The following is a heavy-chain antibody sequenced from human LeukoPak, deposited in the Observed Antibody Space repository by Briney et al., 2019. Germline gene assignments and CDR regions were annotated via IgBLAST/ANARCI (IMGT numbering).Heavy chain of an antibody. D-gene: IGHD2/OR15-2a*01. CDR2: IIPIFGTA. CDR3: ARSRVLPATAYYYYMDV. V-gene: IGHV1-69*05. Sequence: ASVKVSCKASGGTFSSYAISWVRQAPGQGLEWIGGIIPIFGTANYAQKFQGRVTITTDESTSTAYMELSSLRSEDTAVYYCARSRVLPATAYYYYMDVWGKGTTVTVSS. CDR1: GGTFSSYA. J-gene: IGHJ6*03.